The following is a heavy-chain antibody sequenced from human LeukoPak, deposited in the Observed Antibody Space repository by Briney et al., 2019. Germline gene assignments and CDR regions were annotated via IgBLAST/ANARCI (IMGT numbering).Heavy chain of an antibody. Sequence: ASVMVSCKASGYTFTSYDINWVRQATGQGLEWMGWMNPNSGNTGYAQKFQGRVTITRNTSISTAYMELSSLRSEDTAVYYCARVTTQKGGSSPNYWGQGTLVTVSS. CDR3: ARVTTQKGGSSPNY. J-gene: IGHJ4*02. CDR1: GYTFTSYD. D-gene: IGHD6-6*01. V-gene: IGHV1-8*03. CDR2: MNPNSGNT.